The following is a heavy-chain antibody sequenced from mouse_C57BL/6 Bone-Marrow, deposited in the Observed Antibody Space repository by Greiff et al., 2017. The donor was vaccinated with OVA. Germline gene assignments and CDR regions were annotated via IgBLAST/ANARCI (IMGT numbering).Heavy chain of an antibody. D-gene: IGHD2-14*01. CDR3: ARVLGGY. Sequence: VQLKESGGGLVKPGGSLKLSCAASGFTFSSYAMSWVRQTPEKRLEWVATISDGGSYTYYPDNVKGRFTISRDNAKNNLYLQMSHLKSEDTAMYYCARVLGGYWGQGTTLTVSS. V-gene: IGHV5-4*01. J-gene: IGHJ2*01. CDR2: ISDGGSYT. CDR1: GFTFSSYA.